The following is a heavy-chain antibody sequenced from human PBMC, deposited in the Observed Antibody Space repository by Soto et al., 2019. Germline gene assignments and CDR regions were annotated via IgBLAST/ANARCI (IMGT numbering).Heavy chain of an antibody. Sequence: GASVKVSCKASGYTFTSYGISWVRQAPGQGLEWMGWISAYNGNTNYAQKLQGRVTMTTDTSTSTAYMELRSLRSDDTAVYYCARNVDIVATTPFDYWGQGTLVTVPS. V-gene: IGHV1-18*01. CDR1: GYTFTSYG. CDR2: ISAYNGNT. CDR3: ARNVDIVATTPFDY. D-gene: IGHD5-12*01. J-gene: IGHJ4*02.